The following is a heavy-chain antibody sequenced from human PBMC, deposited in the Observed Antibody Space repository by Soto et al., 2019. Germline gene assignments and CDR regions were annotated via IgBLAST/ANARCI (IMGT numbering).Heavy chain of an antibody. D-gene: IGHD6-19*01. CDR1: GFSIRTSGVG. V-gene: IGHV2-5*02. CDR2: IYWDDDK. J-gene: IGHJ4*02. Sequence: SGPTLVNPTQTLTLTCTFSGFSIRTSGVGVAWIRQPPGKALEWLALIYWDDDKRYSPSLKSRLIITRDTSKDHVVLTMTTVDPVDTATYYCAHLGPTVAGTNFDYWGQGTLVTVSS. CDR3: AHLGPTVAGTNFDY.